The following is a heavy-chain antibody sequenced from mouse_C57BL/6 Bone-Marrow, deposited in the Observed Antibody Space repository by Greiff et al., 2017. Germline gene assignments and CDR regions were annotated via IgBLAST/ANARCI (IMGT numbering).Heavy chain of an antibody. CDR1: GYTFTGYW. CDR3: TSEGGYCGSSGPY. J-gene: IGHJ3*01. V-gene: IGHV1-9*01. Sequence: QVQLKQSGAELMKPGASVKLSCKASGYTFTGYWIEWVKQRPGHGLEWIGEILPGSGSTNYNEKFKGKATFTADTSSNTAYMQLSSLTSEDSAVYSGTSEGGYCGSSGPYWGQGPLVTVSA. CDR2: ILPGSGST. D-gene: IGHD1-1*01.